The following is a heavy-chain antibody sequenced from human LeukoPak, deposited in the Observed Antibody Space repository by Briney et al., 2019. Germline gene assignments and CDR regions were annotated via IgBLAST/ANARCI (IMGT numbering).Heavy chain of an antibody. CDR3: ARDKRGYTDGPTFDY. CDR1: GAPISSYH. J-gene: IGHJ4*02. D-gene: IGHD5-18*01. CDR2: IYYSGTT. V-gene: IGHV4-59*01. Sequence: SETLSLTCTVSGAPISSYHWNWIRQPPGKGLEWIGYIYYSGTTNYNPSLKSRVTISMDTSRSQLSLNLNSLTAADTAIYYCARDKRGYTDGPTFDYWGQGTLVTVSS.